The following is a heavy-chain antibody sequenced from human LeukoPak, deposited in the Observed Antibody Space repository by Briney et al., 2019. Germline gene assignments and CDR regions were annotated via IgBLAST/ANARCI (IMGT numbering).Heavy chain of an antibody. CDR3: ARGRDPF. Sequence: SETLSLTCAVYGGSFSGYYWNWIRQPPGKGLEWIGEINHSGTTNYNPSLKSRVTISVDTSKSQFSLKLTSMTAADTAVYYCARGRDPFWGQGTLVTVSS. CDR2: INHSGTT. D-gene: IGHD5-24*01. J-gene: IGHJ4*02. CDR1: GGSFSGYY. V-gene: IGHV4-34*01.